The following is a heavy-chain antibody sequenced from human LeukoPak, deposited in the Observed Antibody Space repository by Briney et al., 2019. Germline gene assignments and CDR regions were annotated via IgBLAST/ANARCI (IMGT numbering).Heavy chain of an antibody. D-gene: IGHD7-27*01. Sequence: PSETLSLTCSVSGGSISDFYWSWIRQPAGKGLEWIGRIYNSGNTNYNPSLKSRVSMSLDASKNQLSLKLNSVTAADTAVYYCARNSGDYWGQGTLVTVSS. CDR3: ARNSGDY. J-gene: IGHJ4*02. CDR2: IYNSGNT. CDR1: GGSISDFY. V-gene: IGHV4-4*07.